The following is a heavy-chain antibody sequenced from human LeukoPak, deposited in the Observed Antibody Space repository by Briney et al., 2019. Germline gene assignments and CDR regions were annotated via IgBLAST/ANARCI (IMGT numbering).Heavy chain of an antibody. V-gene: IGHV3-48*03. CDR3: ARLAGVGDYYYYYMDV. D-gene: IGHD6-19*01. Sequence: GGSLRLSCAASGFTFSTYEMNWVRQAPGKGLEWVSYISSSGSTIYYADSVKGRFTISRDNAKNSLYLQMNSLRAEDTAVYYCARLAGVGDYYYYYMDVWGKGTTVTVSS. CDR2: ISSSGSTI. CDR1: GFTFSTYE. J-gene: IGHJ6*03.